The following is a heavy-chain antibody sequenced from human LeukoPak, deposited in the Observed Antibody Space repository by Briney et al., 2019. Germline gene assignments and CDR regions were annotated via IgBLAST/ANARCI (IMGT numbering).Heavy chain of an antibody. CDR2: IWYDGSNK. Sequence: PGRSLRLSCAASGFTFSSYGMHWVRQAPGKGLECVAVIWYDGSNKYYADSVKGRFTISRDNSKNTLYLQMNSLRAEDTAVYYCARFRGFGEPRMDVWGQGTTVTVSS. V-gene: IGHV3-33*01. CDR3: ARFRGFGEPRMDV. CDR1: GFTFSSYG. D-gene: IGHD3-10*01. J-gene: IGHJ6*02.